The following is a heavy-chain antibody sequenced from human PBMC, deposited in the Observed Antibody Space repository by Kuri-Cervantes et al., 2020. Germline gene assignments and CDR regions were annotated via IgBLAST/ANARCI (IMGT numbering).Heavy chain of an antibody. CDR1: GGSISSYY. V-gene: IGHV4-59*01. CDR3: ARGTQTNYDFWSGYHYYFDY. CDR2: IYYSGST. D-gene: IGHD3-3*01. Sequence: SETLSLTCTVSGGSISSYYWSWIRQPPGKRLEWIGYIYYSGSTNYNPSLKSRVTISVDTSKNQFSLKLSSVTAADTAVYYCARGTQTNYDFWSGYHYYFDYWGQGTLVTVSS. J-gene: IGHJ4*02.